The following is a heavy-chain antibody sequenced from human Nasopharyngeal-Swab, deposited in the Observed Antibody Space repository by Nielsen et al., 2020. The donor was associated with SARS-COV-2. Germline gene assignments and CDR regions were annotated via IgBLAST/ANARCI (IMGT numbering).Heavy chain of an antibody. J-gene: IGHJ6*03. D-gene: IGHD3-10*01. CDR1: GGSISSSSYY. CDR2: IYYSGST. Sequence: SETLSLTCTVSGGSISSSSYYWGWIRQPPGKGLEWIGSIYYSGSTYYNPSLKSRVTISVDTSKNQFSLKLSSVTAADTAAYYCATMVYYYMDVWGKGTTVTVSS. CDR3: ATMVYYYMDV. V-gene: IGHV4-39*01.